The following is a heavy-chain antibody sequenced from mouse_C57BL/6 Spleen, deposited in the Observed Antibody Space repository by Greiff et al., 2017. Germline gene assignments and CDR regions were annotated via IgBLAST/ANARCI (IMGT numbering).Heavy chain of an antibody. CDR1: GYTFTSYW. Sequence: VQLQQPGAELVRPGSSVKLSCTASGYTFTSYWMDWVKQRPGQGLEWIGNIYPSDSETHYNQKFKDKATLTVDKSSSTAYMQLSSLTSEDSAVYYCARREYYGSSAWFAYWGQGTLVTVSA. V-gene: IGHV1-61*01. CDR3: ARREYYGSSAWFAY. J-gene: IGHJ3*01. D-gene: IGHD1-1*01. CDR2: IYPSDSET.